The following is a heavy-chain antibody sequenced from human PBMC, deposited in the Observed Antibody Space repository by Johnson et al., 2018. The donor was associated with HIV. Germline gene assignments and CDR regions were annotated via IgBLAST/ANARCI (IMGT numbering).Heavy chain of an antibody. V-gene: IGHV3-30*03. CDR3: AARRRDGYPYDAFDI. CDR2: ISYDGSNK. CDR1: GFTFSSYG. Sequence: VQLVESGGGVVQPGRSLRLSCAASGFTFSSYGMHWVRQAPGKGLEWVAVISYDGSNKYYADSVKGRFTISRDNSKNTVYLQMNSLRAEDTAVYYCAARRRDGYPYDAFDIWGQGTMVTVSS. D-gene: IGHD5-18*01. J-gene: IGHJ3*02.